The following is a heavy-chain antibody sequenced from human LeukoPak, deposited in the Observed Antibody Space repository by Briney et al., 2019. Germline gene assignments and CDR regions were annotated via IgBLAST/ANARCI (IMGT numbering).Heavy chain of an antibody. V-gene: IGHV3-64*02. CDR2: IASTGGTT. D-gene: IGHD2-8*01. Sequence: GGSLRLSCAASGFSFNTYTMRWVRQAPGKGLEYVSGIASTGGTTYYAASVKGRFTISRDNFKNTVYLQMESLRTEDVAVYYCVREYCTTNKCCNWGLGCWGQGTLVTVSS. CDR3: VREYCTTNKCCNWGLGC. CDR1: GFSFNTYT. J-gene: IGHJ4*02.